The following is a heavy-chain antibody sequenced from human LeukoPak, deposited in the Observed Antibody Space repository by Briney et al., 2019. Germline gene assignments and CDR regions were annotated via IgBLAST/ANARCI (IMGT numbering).Heavy chain of an antibody. CDR3: ARDAAPDIVVVPAAAWFDP. V-gene: IGHV1-46*01. J-gene: IGHJ5*02. CDR2: INPSGGST. D-gene: IGHD2-2*01. Sequence: ASVKVSCKASGYTFTSCYMHWVRQAPGQGLEWMGIINPSGGSTSYAQKFQGRVTMTRDTSTSTVYMELSSRRSEDTAVYYCARDAAPDIVVVPAAAWFDPWGQGTLVTVSS. CDR1: GYTFTSCY.